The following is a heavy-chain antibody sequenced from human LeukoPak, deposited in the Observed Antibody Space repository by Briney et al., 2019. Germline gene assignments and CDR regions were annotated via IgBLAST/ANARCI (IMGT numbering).Heavy chain of an antibody. J-gene: IGHJ4*02. D-gene: IGHD3-9*01. CDR2: ISSSSSYT. V-gene: IGHV3-21*01. Sequence: GGSLRLSCAASGFTLSAYHMNWVRQAPGKGLEWVASISSSSSYTYYSDSVKGRFTISRDNAKNSLYLQMTSLRPEDTALYYCAGGTGWLIDSWGQGTLVTVSS. CDR3: AGGTGWLIDS. CDR1: GFTLSAYH.